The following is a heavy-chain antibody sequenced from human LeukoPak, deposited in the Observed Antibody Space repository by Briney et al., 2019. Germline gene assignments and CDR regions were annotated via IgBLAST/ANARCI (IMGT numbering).Heavy chain of an antibody. CDR2: IYYSGST. J-gene: IGHJ4*02. CDR3: ASPYGPYYFDY. Sequence: SETLSLTCTVSGGSISSYYWSWIRQPPGKGLEWIGYIYYSGSTNYNPSLKNRVTISVDTSKNQFSLKPSSVTAADTAVYYCASPYGPYYFDYWGQGTLVTVSS. V-gene: IGHV4-59*01. D-gene: IGHD4-17*01. CDR1: GGSISSYY.